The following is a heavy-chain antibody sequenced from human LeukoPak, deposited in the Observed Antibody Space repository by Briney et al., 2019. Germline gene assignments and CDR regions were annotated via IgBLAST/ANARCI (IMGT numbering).Heavy chain of an antibody. CDR2: IQQGGSEK. V-gene: IGHV3-7*04. CDR3: ARVRGGYYFDY. D-gene: IGHD5-24*01. CDR1: GFIFSSYW. Sequence: PGGSLRLSCAASGFIFSSYWMTWVRQAPGKGLEWVANIQQGGSEKHYVDSVKGRFTISRDNAKNSLYLQTNRLRAEDTAVYYCARVRGGYYFDYWGQGTLVTVSS. J-gene: IGHJ4*02.